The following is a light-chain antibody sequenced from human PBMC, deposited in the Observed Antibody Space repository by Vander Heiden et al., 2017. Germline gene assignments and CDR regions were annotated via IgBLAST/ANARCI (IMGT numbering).Light chain of an antibody. CDR1: QNINSW. J-gene: IGKJ1*01. CDR2: KAS. V-gene: IGKV1-5*03. CDR3: QQYISYVWT. Sequence: DIQMTQSPSTLSASVGGRVTITCRASQNINSWLAWYQQKPGKAPKLLIYKASNLESGVPSRFSGSGSGTEFTLTISSLQSDDFATYHCQQYISYVWTFGQGTKVEIK.